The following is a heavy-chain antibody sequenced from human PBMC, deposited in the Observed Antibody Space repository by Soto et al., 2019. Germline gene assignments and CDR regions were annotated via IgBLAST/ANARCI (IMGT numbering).Heavy chain of an antibody. Sequence: ASVKVSCKVSGYTLTELSMHWVRQAPGKGLEWMGGFDPEDGETIYARKFQGRVTMTEDTSTDTAYMELSSLRSEDTAVYYCATDYGSGPGRDGMDVWGQGTTVTVSS. D-gene: IGHD3-10*01. J-gene: IGHJ6*02. CDR3: ATDYGSGPGRDGMDV. V-gene: IGHV1-24*01. CDR1: GYTLTELS. CDR2: FDPEDGET.